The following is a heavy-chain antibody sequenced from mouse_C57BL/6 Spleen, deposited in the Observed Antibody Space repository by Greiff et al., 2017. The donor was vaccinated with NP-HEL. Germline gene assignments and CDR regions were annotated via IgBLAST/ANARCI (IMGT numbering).Heavy chain of an antibody. Sequence: EVKLMESGGGLVQPKGSLKLSCAASGFSFNTYAMNWVRQAPGKGLEWVARIRSKSNNYATYYADSVKDRFTISRDDSESMLYLQMNNLKTEDTAMYYCVRYGNYGYFDYWGQGTTLTVSS. D-gene: IGHD2-1*01. J-gene: IGHJ2*01. V-gene: IGHV10-1*01. CDR1: GFSFNTYA. CDR2: IRSKSNNYAT. CDR3: VRYGNYGYFDY.